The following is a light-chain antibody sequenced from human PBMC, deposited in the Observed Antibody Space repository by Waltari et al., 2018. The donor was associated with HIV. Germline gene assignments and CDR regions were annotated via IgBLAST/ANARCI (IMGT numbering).Light chain of an antibody. CDR1: TSVLYSSNNKNY. Sequence: DIVMTQSPDSLAVSLGERVTINCKSITSVLYSSNNKNYLAWYQQKPGQPPKLLIYWASTRESGVPDRFSGSGSGTDFALTISSLQAEDVAVYYCQEFYSNHLSFGPGTKVEIK. CDR2: WAS. J-gene: IGKJ3*01. CDR3: QEFYSNHLS. V-gene: IGKV4-1*01.